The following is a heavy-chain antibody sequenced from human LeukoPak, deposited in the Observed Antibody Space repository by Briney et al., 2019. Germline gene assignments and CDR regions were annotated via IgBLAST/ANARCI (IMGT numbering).Heavy chain of an antibody. CDR2: INHGGDT. V-gene: IGHV4-34*01. D-gene: IGHD2-2*02. J-gene: IGHJ3*02. CDR1: GGSFSDYY. CDR3: AGHKYPVQAFDI. Sequence: SETLSLTCAVSGGSFSDYYWSWIRQPPGKGLEWIGEINHGGDTNYNSSLQSRVTLSVDTSRNQFSLILSSVAAADTAVYYCAGHKYPVQAFDIWGQGTMVIVSS.